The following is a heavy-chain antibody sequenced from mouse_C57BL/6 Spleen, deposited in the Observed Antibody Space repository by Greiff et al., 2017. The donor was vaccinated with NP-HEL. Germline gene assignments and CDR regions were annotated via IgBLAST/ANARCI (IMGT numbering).Heavy chain of an antibody. CDR3: ASNYYGSREFAY. CDR2: IWSGGST. CDR1: GFSLTSYG. J-gene: IGHJ3*01. Sequence: VQVVESGPGLVQPSQSLSITCTVSGFSLTSYGVHWVRQSPGKGLEWLGVIWSGGSTDYNAAFISRLSISKDNSKSQVFFKMNSLQADDTAIYYCASNYYGSREFAYWGQGTLVTVSA. D-gene: IGHD1-1*01. V-gene: IGHV2-2*01.